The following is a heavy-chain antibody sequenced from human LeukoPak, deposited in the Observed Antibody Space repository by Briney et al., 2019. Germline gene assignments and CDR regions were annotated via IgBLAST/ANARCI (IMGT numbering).Heavy chain of an antibody. CDR2: IIPIFGTA. CDR3: ARTYYDFWSGLGLYYFDY. J-gene: IGHJ4*02. V-gene: IGHV1-69*05. Sequence: SVKVSCKASGGTFSSYAISWVRQAPGQGLEWMGGIIPIFGTANYAQKLQGRVTMTTDTSTSTAYMELRSLRSDDTAVYYCARTYYDFWSGLGLYYFDYWGQGTLVTVSS. CDR1: GGTFSSYA. D-gene: IGHD3-3*01.